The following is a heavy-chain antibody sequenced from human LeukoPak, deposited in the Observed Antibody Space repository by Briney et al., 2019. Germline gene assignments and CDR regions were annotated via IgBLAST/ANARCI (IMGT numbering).Heavy chain of an antibody. J-gene: IGHJ4*02. CDR1: GFTFSSYW. CDR2: INPDGTTT. V-gene: IGHV3-74*01. Sequence: GGSLRLSCAASGFTFSSYWMHWVRQPLGKGLVWVSRINPDGTTTNYADSVKGRFTISRDNAKNTLYLQMNSLTVEDTALYYCARIATVTTPDYWGQGTLVTVSS. CDR3: ARIATVTTPDY. D-gene: IGHD4-17*01.